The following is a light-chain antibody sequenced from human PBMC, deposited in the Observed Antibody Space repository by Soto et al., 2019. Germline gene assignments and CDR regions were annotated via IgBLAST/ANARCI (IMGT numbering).Light chain of an antibody. J-gene: IGLJ3*02. CDR1: SSDVGGYNY. V-gene: IGLV2-14*01. CDR3: SSYTSSSTPV. Sequence: QSALTQPASVSGSPGQSITISCTGTSSDVGGYNYVSWYQQHPGKAPKLMIYEVNNRPSGVSNRFSGAKSGNTASLTISGLQAEDEADYYCSSYTSSSTPVFGGGTTLTVL. CDR2: EVN.